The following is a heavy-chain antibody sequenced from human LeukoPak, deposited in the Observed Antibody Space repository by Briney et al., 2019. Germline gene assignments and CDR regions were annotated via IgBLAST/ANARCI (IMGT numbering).Heavy chain of an antibody. CDR1: GYSISSGYY. V-gene: IGHV4-38-2*02. J-gene: IGHJ3*02. CDR3: ARTPGVGAYATFDI. Sequence: SETLSLTCTVSGYSISSGYYWSWIRQPPGKGLEWIGEINHSGSTNYNPSLKSRVTISVDTSKNQFSLKLSSVTAADTAVYYCARTPGVGAYATFDIWGQGTMVTVSS. D-gene: IGHD1-26*01. CDR2: INHSGST.